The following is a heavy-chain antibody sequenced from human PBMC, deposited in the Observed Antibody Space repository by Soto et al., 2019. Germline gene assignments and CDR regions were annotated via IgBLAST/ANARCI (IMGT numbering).Heavy chain of an antibody. J-gene: IGHJ4*02. V-gene: IGHV1-18*01. CDR2: INVYNSNT. CDR1: GYTFTSYA. D-gene: IGHD4-4*01. CDR3: ARDRVAATTGISGY. Sequence: ASVKVSCKASGYTFTSYAISWVRQAPGQGLEWMGWINVYNSNTKYAQKFQGRVTMTTDTSTSTVYMELRSLTSDDTAVYYCARDRVAATTGISGYWGQGTLVTVYS.